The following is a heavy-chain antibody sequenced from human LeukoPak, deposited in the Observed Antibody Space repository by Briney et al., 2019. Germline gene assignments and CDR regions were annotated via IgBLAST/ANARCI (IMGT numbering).Heavy chain of an antibody. D-gene: IGHD6-19*01. CDR1: GFTFSSYS. CDR2: ISSSSSTI. V-gene: IGHV3-48*01. CDR3: AIGSSIAVAAQ. Sequence: GGSLRLSCAASGFTFSSYSVNWVRQAPGKGLEWVSYISSSSSTIYYADSVKGRFTISRDNAKNSLYLQMNSLRAEDTAVYYCAIGSSIAVAAQWGQGTLVTVSS. J-gene: IGHJ4*02.